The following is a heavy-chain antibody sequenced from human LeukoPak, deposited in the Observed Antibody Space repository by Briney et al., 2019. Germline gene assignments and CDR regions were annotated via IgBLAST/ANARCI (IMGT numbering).Heavy chain of an antibody. CDR1: GFTFSNYW. V-gene: IGHV3-7*03. J-gene: IGHJ4*02. CDR2: IKEDGSEK. CDR3: ARVRVGGGDPEIGSY. Sequence: GGSLRLSCAASGFTFSNYWMSWIRQAPGKGLEWLGHIKEDGSEKNCVDSVKGRFTISRDNAKNSLYLRMNSLRVEDTAVYYCARVRVGGGDPEIGSYWGQGTLVTVSS. D-gene: IGHD2-21*02.